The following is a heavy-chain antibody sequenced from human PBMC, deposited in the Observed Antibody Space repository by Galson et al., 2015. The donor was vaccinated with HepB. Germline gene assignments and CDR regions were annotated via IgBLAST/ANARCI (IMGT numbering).Heavy chain of an antibody. V-gene: IGHV1-46*03. D-gene: IGHD2-2*01. J-gene: IGHJ3*02. CDR2: INPSGGST. CDR1: GYTFTNYY. Sequence: SVKVSCKASGYTFTNYYMHWVRQAPGQGLEWMGIINPSGGSTSYAQEFQGRVTMTSDTSTSTVNMELNSLRFEDTAVYYCAIGGVVVPATTRQDAFDIWGQGTMVTVSS. CDR3: AIGGVVVPATTRQDAFDI.